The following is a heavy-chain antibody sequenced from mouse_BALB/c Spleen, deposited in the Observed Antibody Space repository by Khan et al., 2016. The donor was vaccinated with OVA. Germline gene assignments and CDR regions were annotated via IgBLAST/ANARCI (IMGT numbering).Heavy chain of an antibody. J-gene: IGHJ4*01. Sequence: QIQLVQSGPELKKPGETVQISCKASGFTFTNYGMNWVKQAPGKGLKWMGWINTYTGAPTFADDFKGRFAFSLETSASTTYLQINSLKNEDTATDCCARVCYNGAMDCWGQGTSVTVSS. V-gene: IGHV9-3-1*01. CDR2: INTYTGAP. D-gene: IGHD2-12*01. CDR3: ARVCYNGAMDC. CDR1: GFTFTNYG.